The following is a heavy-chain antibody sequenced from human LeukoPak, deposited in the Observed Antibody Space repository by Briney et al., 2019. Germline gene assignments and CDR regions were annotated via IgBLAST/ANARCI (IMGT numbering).Heavy chain of an antibody. J-gene: IGHJ4*02. V-gene: IGHV3-23*01. Sequence: GGSLRLSCAASGFTFSSYNMNWVRQAPGKGLEWVSTISNGGDNTYYADSVRGRFTISTDNSKNTLFLQMNSLRAEDTAVYYCAKDLVLYSSSDYWGQGTLVTVSS. CDR3: AKDLVLYSSSDY. CDR1: GFTFSSYN. D-gene: IGHD6-6*01. CDR2: ISNGGDNT.